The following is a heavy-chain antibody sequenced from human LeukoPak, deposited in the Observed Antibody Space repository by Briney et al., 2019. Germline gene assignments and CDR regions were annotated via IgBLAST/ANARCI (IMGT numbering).Heavy chain of an antibody. CDR1: GGSISSSSYH. CDR2: IYYSGSA. Sequence: SETLSLTCTVSGGSISSSSYHWGWIRQPPGKGLEWIGNIYYSGSAYYDPSLKSRLTISVDTSKNQFSLNLSSVTAADTSVYYCARHDSSGFDYWGQGTLVTVSS. CDR3: ARHDSSGFDY. J-gene: IGHJ4*02. V-gene: IGHV4-39*01. D-gene: IGHD3-22*01.